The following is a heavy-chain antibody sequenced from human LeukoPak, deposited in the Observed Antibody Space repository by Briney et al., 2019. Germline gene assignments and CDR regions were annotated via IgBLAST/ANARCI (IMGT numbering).Heavy chain of an antibody. V-gene: IGHV3-23*01. Sequence: PGGSLRLSCAASRFTFSSYAMSWVRQAPGRGLEWVATIGGTGDRTYYADSVKGRFTISRDNSMDMLFLQMNSLKGEDTAVYYCAKDPVVYHGGSGWHYFDYWGQGTLVTVSS. CDR2: IGGTGDRT. CDR3: AKDPVVYHGGSGWHYFDY. J-gene: IGHJ4*02. D-gene: IGHD6-19*01. CDR1: RFTFSSYA.